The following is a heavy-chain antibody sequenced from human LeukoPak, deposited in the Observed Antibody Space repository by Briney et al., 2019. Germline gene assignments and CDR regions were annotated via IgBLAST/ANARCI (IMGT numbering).Heavy chain of an antibody. CDR1: GGTFSSYA. Sequence: SVKVSCKASGGTFSSYAISWVRQAPGQGLEWMGGIIPIFGTANYAQKFQGRVTITADESTSTAYMELSSLRSEDTAVYYCARDSHGVVVVPAAINAFDIWGQGTIVTVSS. J-gene: IGHJ3*02. V-gene: IGHV1-69*13. D-gene: IGHD2-2*02. CDR2: IIPIFGTA. CDR3: ARDSHGVVVVPAAINAFDI.